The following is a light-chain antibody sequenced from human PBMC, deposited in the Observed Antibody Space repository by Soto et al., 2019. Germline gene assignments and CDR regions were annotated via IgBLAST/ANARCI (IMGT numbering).Light chain of an antibody. Sequence: DIQMTHAPTSLSASLGDRVTITCRAIQVIGNYLAWYQLHQGKVPQLLIYAASTLQSGDPSRFSVSGSGTDFTLTISSLQPEDVATYVCQKYNSAHRTFGQGTKVEI. J-gene: IGKJ1*01. V-gene: IGKV1-27*01. CDR2: AAS. CDR3: QKYNSAHRT. CDR1: QVIGNY.